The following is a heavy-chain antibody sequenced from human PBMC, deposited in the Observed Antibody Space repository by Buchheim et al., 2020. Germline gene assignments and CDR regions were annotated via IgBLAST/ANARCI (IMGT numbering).Heavy chain of an antibody. CDR2: ISGSGGST. Sequence: EVQLLESGGGLVQPGGSLRLSCAASGFTFSSYAMSWVRQAPGKGLEWVSAISGSGGSTYYADSVKGRFTISGDNSKNTLYLQMNSLRAEDTAVYYCAKVLSSSWYSQRWYFDYWGQGTL. D-gene: IGHD6-13*01. J-gene: IGHJ4*02. CDR1: GFTFSSYA. V-gene: IGHV3-23*01. CDR3: AKVLSSSWYSQRWYFDY.